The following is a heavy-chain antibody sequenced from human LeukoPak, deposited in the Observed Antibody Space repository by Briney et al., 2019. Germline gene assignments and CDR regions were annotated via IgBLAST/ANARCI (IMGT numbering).Heavy chain of an antibody. V-gene: IGHV4-39*01. CDR3: ARREGGSGWYYYY. CDR2: IYYSGST. D-gene: IGHD6-19*01. CDR1: GGSIISSSYY. Sequence: SETLSLTCTVSGGSIISSSYYWGWIRQPPGKGLERVGSIYYSGSTYYNPSLKSRVTISVDTSKNQFSLKLSAVTAADTAVYYCARREGGSGWYYYYWGQGTLVTVSS. J-gene: IGHJ4*02.